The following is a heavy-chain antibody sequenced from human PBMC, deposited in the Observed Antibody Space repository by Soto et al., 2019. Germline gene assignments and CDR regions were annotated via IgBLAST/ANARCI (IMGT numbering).Heavy chain of an antibody. Sequence: QVQLVQSGAEVKKPGASVKVSCKASGDPFSNYDIKWVRQATGQGLEWMGWMNPNSGNTGSARKFQGRVTMTRNTAISTADMELSSLRSEDTAVYYCARGRNGMDVWGQGTTVTVSS. CDR3: ARGRNGMDV. CDR2: MNPNSGNT. J-gene: IGHJ6*02. V-gene: IGHV1-8*01. CDR1: GDPFSNYD.